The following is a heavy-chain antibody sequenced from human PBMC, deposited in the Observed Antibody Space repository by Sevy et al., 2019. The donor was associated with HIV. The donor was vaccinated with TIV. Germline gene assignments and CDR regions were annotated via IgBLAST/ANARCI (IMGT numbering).Heavy chain of an antibody. CDR2: IYYSGST. J-gene: IGHJ4*02. Sequence: SETLSLTCTVSGGSISSGDYYWSWIRQPPGKGLEWIGYIYYSGSTYYNPSLKSRVTISVDTSKNQFSLKLSSVTAADTAVYYCARKPRTTIFGVVIMAPFFDYWGQGTLVTVSS. D-gene: IGHD3-3*01. V-gene: IGHV4-30-4*01. CDR1: GGSISSGDYY. CDR3: ARKPRTTIFGVVIMAPFFDY.